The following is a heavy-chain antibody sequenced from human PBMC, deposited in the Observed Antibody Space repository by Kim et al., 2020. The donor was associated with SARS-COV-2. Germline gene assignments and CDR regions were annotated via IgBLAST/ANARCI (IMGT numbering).Heavy chain of an antibody. D-gene: IGHD6-19*01. V-gene: IGHV4-34*01. CDR3: ARAYTSSGWYPRMDV. CDR2: INHSGST. CDR1: GGSFSGYY. Sequence: SETLSLTCAVYGGSFSGYYWSWIRQPPGKGLEWIGEINHSGSTNYNPSLKSRVTISVDTSKNQFSLKLSSVTAADTAVYYCARAYTSSGWYPRMDVWGQGTTVTVSS. J-gene: IGHJ6*02.